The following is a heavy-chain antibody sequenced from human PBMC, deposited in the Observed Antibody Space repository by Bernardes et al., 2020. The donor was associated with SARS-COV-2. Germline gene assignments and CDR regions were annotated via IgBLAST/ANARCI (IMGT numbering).Heavy chain of an antibody. D-gene: IGHD4-17*01. CDR1: GFTFSSYW. CDR2: MKEDGSEK. CDR3: ARDEGRGGDYGY. J-gene: IGHJ4*02. Sequence: GGSLRLSCEASGFTFSSYWMSWVRQAPGKGLEWVAKMKEDGSEKYYVDSVNGRFTISRDNAKNSLFLQMNSLRGEDTAVYYCARDEGRGGDYGYWGQGTLVTVSS. V-gene: IGHV3-7*01.